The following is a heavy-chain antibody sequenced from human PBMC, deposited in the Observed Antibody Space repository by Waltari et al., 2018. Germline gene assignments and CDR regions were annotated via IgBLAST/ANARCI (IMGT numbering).Heavy chain of an antibody. J-gene: IGHJ5*02. D-gene: IGHD1-1*01. V-gene: IGHV1-46*01. CDR3: ARAEQGWFDP. CDR2: INPSGGST. CDR1: GYTFTSYY. Sequence: QVQLVQSGAEVKKPGASVKVSCKTSGYTFTSYYMHWVRQAPGQGLEWMGRINPSGGSTSYAQKFQGRVTMTRDTSTSTVYMELSSLRSEDTAVYYCARAEQGWFDPWGQGTLVTVSS.